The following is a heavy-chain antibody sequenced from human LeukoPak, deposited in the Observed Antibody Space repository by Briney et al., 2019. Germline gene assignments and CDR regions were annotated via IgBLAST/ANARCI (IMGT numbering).Heavy chain of an antibody. V-gene: IGHV4-61*09. Sequence: KTSETLSLTCTVSGGSISSGSYYWSWIRQPAGKGLEWIGHIYTSGSTKYNPSLKSRVTISADTSKNQFSLKLSSVTAADTAVYYCASTARQYGSGSYYHYYYYMDVWGKGTTVTVSS. CDR1: GGSISSGSYY. J-gene: IGHJ6*03. CDR2: IYTSGST. CDR3: ASTARQYGSGSYYHYYYYMDV. D-gene: IGHD3-10*01.